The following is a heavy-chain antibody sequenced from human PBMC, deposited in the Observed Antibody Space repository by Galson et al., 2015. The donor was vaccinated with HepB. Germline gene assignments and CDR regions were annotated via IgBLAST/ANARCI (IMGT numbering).Heavy chain of an antibody. V-gene: IGHV3-53*01. CDR2: SYSAGYT. CDR3: AARVNLREDYLDY. D-gene: IGHD1-26*01. J-gene: IGHJ4*02. Sequence: SLRLSCAASGITVSSIYMMSWVRQAPGKGLEWVSPSYSAGYTFYSDSVKGRYTISRDNYKNTLFLQMNSLGVDDTAVYYCAARVNLREDYLDYWGQGTLVTVSS. CDR1: GITVSSIY.